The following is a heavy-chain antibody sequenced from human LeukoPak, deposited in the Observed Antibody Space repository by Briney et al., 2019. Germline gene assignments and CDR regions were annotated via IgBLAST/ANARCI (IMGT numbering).Heavy chain of an antibody. J-gene: IGHJ6*02. D-gene: IGHD3-10*01. Sequence: GGSLRLSCAVSGLTFSRYAINWVRQPPGKGLEWVSIISNSGGISVYADSVKGRFTISRDNSKNTLYLQMNSLRAEDTAVYYCARGPELLDYYYYGMDVWGQGTTVTVSS. CDR2: ISNSGGIS. CDR1: GLTFSRYA. V-gene: IGHV3-23*01. CDR3: ARGPELLDYYYYGMDV.